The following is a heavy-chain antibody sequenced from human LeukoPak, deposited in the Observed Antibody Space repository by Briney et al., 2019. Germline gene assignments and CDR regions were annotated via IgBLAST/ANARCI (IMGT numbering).Heavy chain of an antibody. V-gene: IGHV4-59*11. CDR2: TSGSI. J-gene: IGHJ6*03. D-gene: IGHD3/OR15-3a*01. Sequence: SETLSLTCAVSGASISSHYWSWIRQPPGKGLGWIGYTSGSISDNPSLKSRVAVSVDPSQNQVSLSLTSVTAADTAVYYCARVLAIFGLDTTDFYMDVWGKGTTVTVSS. CDR1: GASISSHY. CDR3: ARVLAIFGLDTTDFYMDV.